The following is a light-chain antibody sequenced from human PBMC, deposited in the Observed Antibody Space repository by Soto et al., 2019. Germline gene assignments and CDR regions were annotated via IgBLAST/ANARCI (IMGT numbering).Light chain of an antibody. CDR1: QGISTY. J-gene: IGKJ4*01. CDR3: QKYNSVPLT. Sequence: DIQMTQSPSSLSASVGVRVTITCRASQGISTYLAWYQQKPGKVPKLLIYAASTLQSGVPSRFSGSGSGTDFTLTISSLQPEDVATYYCQKYNSVPLTFGGGTKVEIK. V-gene: IGKV1-27*01. CDR2: AAS.